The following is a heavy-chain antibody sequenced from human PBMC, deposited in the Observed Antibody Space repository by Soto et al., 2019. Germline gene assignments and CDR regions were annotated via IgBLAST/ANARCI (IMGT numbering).Heavy chain of an antibody. Sequence: LSVTCAVSGGSISGGGFSWSWIRQPPGKGLEWIGYILHTGGTQYNPSLKSRVSMSVDKSKNQFSLHLTSVTAADTAVYYCARLQFGEGFDYWGQGALVTVSS. D-gene: IGHD3-10*01. V-gene: IGHV4-30-2*01. CDR2: ILHTGGT. CDR1: GGSISGGGFS. CDR3: ARLQFGEGFDY. J-gene: IGHJ4*02.